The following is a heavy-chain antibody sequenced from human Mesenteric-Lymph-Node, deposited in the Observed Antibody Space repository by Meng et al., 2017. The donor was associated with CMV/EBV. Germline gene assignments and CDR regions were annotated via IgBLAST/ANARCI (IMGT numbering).Heavy chain of an antibody. CDR2: ISSSGSTI. CDR3: AKPYYDFWSGFDY. Sequence: GGSLRLSCAASGFTFSSYGMHWVRQAPGKGLEWVSYISSSGSTIYYADSVKGRFTISRDNAKNSLYLQMNSLRAEDTAVYYCAKPYYDFWSGFDYWGQGTLVTVSS. V-gene: IGHV3-48*04. J-gene: IGHJ4*02. CDR1: GFTFSSYG. D-gene: IGHD3-3*01.